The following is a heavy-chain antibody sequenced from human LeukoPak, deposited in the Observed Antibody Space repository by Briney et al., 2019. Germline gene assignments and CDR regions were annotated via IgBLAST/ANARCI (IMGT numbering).Heavy chain of an antibody. D-gene: IGHD5-18*01. Sequence: GASVKVSCKASGYTFTGYYMHWVRQAPGQGLEWMGWINPNSGGTNYAQKFQGRVTMTRDTSISTAYMELSRLRSDDTAVYYCARVEEIQLWPTRAYYFDYWGQGTLVTVSS. CDR1: GYTFTGYY. CDR3: ARVEEIQLWPTRAYYFDY. CDR2: INPNSGGT. V-gene: IGHV1-2*02. J-gene: IGHJ4*02.